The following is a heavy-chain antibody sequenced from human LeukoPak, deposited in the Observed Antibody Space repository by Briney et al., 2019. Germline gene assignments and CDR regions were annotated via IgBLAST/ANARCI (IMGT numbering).Heavy chain of an antibody. Sequence: SETLSLTCTVSGGSISSGDYYWSWIRQPPGKGLEWIGYIYSSGSTYYNPSLKSRVTILVDTSKNQFSLKLTSVTAADTAVYYCAREVGRRGDKYYFDYWGQGTLVTVSS. J-gene: IGHJ4*02. CDR1: GGSISSGDYY. CDR3: AREVGRRGDKYYFDY. V-gene: IGHV4-30-4*01. D-gene: IGHD1-26*01. CDR2: IYSSGST.